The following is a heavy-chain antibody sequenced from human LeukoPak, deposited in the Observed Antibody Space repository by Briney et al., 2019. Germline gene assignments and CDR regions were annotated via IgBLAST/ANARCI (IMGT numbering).Heavy chain of an antibody. J-gene: IGHJ5*02. Sequence: ASVKVSCKASGYTFTSYYMHWVRQAPGQGLEWMGIINPSGGNTNYAQKFQGRVTMTRDMSTSAVYMELSSLRSEDTAMYYCARALPHRRLMDTTMEQHWFDPWGQGTLVTVSS. CDR1: GYTFTSYY. V-gene: IGHV1-46*01. CDR2: INPSGGNT. CDR3: ARALPHRRLMDTTMEQHWFDP. D-gene: IGHD5-18*01.